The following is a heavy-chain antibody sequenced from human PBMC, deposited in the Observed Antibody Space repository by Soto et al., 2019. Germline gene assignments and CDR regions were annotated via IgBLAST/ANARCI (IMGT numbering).Heavy chain of an antibody. D-gene: IGHD2-15*01. Sequence: GGSLRLSCAASGFTFSSYDMHWVRQATGKGLEWVSAIGTAGDTYYPGSVKGRFTISRENAKNSLYLQMNSLRAGDTAVYYCARGRYCSGGSCYSGGGYYYYYMDVWGKGTTVTVSS. V-gene: IGHV3-13*01. CDR1: GFTFSSYD. CDR2: IGTAGDT. J-gene: IGHJ6*03. CDR3: ARGRYCSGGSCYSGGGYYYYYMDV.